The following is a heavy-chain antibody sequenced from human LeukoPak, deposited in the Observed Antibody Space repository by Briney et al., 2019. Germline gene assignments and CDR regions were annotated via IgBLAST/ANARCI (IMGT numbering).Heavy chain of an antibody. Sequence: PSETPSLTCTVSGGSISSYYWSWIRQPPGTGLEWIGYIYYSGSTNYNPSLKSRVTISVDTSKSQFSLNLSSVTAADTAVYYCARWFGELSNWFDPWGQGTLVTVSS. D-gene: IGHD3-10*01. CDR1: GGSISSYY. J-gene: IGHJ5*02. V-gene: IGHV4-59*01. CDR2: IYYSGST. CDR3: ARWFGELSNWFDP.